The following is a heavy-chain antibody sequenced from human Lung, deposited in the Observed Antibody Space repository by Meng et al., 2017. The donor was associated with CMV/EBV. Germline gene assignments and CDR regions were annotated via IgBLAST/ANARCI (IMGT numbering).Heavy chain of an antibody. V-gene: IGHV3-11*06. CDR2: ISSSSSYT. CDR1: GFTFSDYY. J-gene: IGHJ4*02. D-gene: IGHD1-26*01. CDR3: ARAGVGTGSSGDY. Sequence: VQRVESGGGLVKPGGSLRLSCAASGFTFSDYYMSWIRQAPGKGLEWVSYISSSSSYTNYADSVKGRFTISRDNAKNSLYLQMYSLRAEDTAVYYCARAGVGTGSSGDYWGQGTLVTVSS.